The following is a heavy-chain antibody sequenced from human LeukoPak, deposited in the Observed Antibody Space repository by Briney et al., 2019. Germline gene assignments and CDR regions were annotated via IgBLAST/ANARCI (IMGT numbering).Heavy chain of an antibody. V-gene: IGHV1-2*02. CDR2: INYNSGAT. J-gene: IGHJ4*02. CDR1: GYTFICYY. CDR3: ARALRYDDSSGYSAY. D-gene: IGHD3-22*01. Sequence: GASVQFSSNGSGYTFICYYMHWGRQAPGQGREWRGWINYNSGATKYAKALQGRVTITRDTSTTRFYLELSRLRSDHTALYYSARALRYDDSSGYSAYWGQ.